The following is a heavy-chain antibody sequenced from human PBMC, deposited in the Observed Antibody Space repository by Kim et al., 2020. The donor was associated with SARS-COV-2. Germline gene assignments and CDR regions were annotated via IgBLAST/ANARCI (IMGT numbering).Heavy chain of an antibody. CDR2: ISEDGSNK. CDR1: GFTFSNYG. J-gene: IGHJ4*02. V-gene: IGHV3-30*18. CDR3: TNFDY. Sequence: GGSLRLSCEASGFTFSNYGIHWVRQAPGKGLEWVALISEDGSNKYYVDSVKGRFTISRDNSKNTLHLQINSLRAEDTAVYYCTNFDYWGQGTLVTVSS.